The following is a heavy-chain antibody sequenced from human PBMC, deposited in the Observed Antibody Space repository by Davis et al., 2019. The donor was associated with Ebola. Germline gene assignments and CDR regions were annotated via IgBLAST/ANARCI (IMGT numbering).Heavy chain of an antibody. CDR1: GFTFSSYG. D-gene: IGHD3-22*01. J-gene: IGHJ1*01. CDR2: IWYDGSNK. Sequence: PGGSLRLSCAASGFTFSSYGMHWVRQAPGKGLEWVAVIWYDGSNKYYADSVKGRFTISRDNSKNTLYLQMNSLRAEDTAVYYCAKPGTVVEAEYFQHWGQGTLVTVSS. CDR3: AKPGTVVEAEYFQH. V-gene: IGHV3-30*02.